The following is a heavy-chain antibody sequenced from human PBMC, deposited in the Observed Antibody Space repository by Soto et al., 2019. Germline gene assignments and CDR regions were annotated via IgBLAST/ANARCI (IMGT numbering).Heavy chain of an antibody. CDR1: GYKFSSYW. CDR3: ARRYIAAAGTRYYYYGMDV. V-gene: IGHV5-51*01. D-gene: IGHD6-13*01. CDR2: IYPDDSNT. Sequence: GESLKISCKGSGYKFSSYWIAWVRQMPGKGLEWMGIIYPDDSNTRYSPSFQGQVTISADKSISTAYLQWSSLKASDTAMYYCARRYIAAAGTRYYYYGMDVWDKGXTVTVPS. J-gene: IGHJ6*04.